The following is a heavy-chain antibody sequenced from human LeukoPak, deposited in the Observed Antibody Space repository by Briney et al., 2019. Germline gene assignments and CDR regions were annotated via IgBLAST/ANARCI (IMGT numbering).Heavy chain of an antibody. CDR3: ARSSYSSSSSV. CDR2: INSDGSEG. D-gene: IGHD6-6*01. CDR1: GFTFSGFW. V-gene: IGHV3-7*03. J-gene: IGHJ3*01. Sequence: GGSLRLSCAVSGFTFSGFWMSWSRQAPGKGLEWVASINSDGSEGYYADVVKGRFTISRDNAKNSLYLQINSLRAEDTAVYYGARSSYSSSSSVWGQGTMVTVSS.